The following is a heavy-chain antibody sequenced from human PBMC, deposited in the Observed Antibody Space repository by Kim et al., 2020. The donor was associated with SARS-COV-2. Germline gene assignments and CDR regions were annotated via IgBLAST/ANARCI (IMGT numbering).Heavy chain of an antibody. CDR2: IYYSGST. CDR1: GRSISSSSYY. CDR3: ARREPENQWIRQLLDY. D-gene: IGHD5-12*01. J-gene: IGHJ4*02. V-gene: IGHV4-39*01. Sequence: SETLSLTSTVSGRSISSSSYYWGWTRQPPGKGLEWIGSIYYSGSTYYNPSLKSRVTISVDTSKNQFSLKLSSVTAAVTAVYYCARREPENQWIRQLLDYWGQGTLVTVSS.